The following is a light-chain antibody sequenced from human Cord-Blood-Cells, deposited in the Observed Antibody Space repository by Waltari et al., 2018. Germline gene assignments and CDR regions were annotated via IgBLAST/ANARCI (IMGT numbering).Light chain of an antibody. CDR3: CSYAGSSTSWV. V-gene: IGLV2-23*01. CDR2: EGS. Sequence: QSALTQPASVSGSPGQSITISCTGTRSDVGSSNLASWYQQHPGKAPKLMIYEGSKRPSGVSNRFSGSKSGNTASLTISGLQAEDEADYYCCSYAGSSTSWVFGGGTKLTVL. J-gene: IGLJ3*02. CDR1: RSDVGSSNL.